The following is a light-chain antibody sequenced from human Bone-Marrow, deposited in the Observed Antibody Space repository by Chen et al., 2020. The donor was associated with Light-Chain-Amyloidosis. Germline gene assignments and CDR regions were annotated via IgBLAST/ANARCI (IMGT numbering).Light chain of an antibody. CDR1: GSDVGAYNY. Sequence: QSALTQPASVSASPGQPITISCTGTGSDVGAYNYVSWYQQHPGKAPRLLIYGVSHRPSGVSDRFSGSKSGNTASLTISGLQAEDETDYVCSSYTTSYSYVFGTGTTVSVL. J-gene: IGLJ1*01. CDR3: SSYTTSYSYV. V-gene: IGLV2-14*03. CDR2: GVS.